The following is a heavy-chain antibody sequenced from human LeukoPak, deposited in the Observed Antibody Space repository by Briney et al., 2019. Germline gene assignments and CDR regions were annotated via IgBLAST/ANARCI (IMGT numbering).Heavy chain of an antibody. CDR1: GGSISSGDYY. CDR3: AIGSYPPADAFDI. Sequence: SETLSLTCTVSGGSISSGDYYWSWIRQPPGKGLEWIGYIYYSGSTYYNPSLKSRVTISVDTSKNQFSLKLSSVTAADTAVYYCAIGSYPPADAFDIWGQGTMVTVSS. V-gene: IGHV4-30-4*01. J-gene: IGHJ3*02. D-gene: IGHD1-26*01. CDR2: IYYSGST.